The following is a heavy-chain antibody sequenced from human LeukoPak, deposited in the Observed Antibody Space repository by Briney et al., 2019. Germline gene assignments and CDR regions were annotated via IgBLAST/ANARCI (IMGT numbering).Heavy chain of an antibody. V-gene: IGHV4-31*11. CDR3: ARGLYCSSTSCYRVNWFDP. CDR2: IYYSGST. D-gene: IGHD2-2*02. CDR1: GGSFSGYY. J-gene: IGHJ5*02. Sequence: PSETLSLTCAVYGGSFSGYYWSWIRQHPGKGLEWIGYIYYSGSTYYNPSLKSRVTISVDTSKNQFSLKLSSVTAADTAVYYCARGLYCSSTSCYRVNWFDPWGQGTLVTVSS.